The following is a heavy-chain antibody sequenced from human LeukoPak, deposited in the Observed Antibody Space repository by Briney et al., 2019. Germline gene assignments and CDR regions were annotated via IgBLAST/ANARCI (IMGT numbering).Heavy chain of an antibody. Sequence: GGSLRLSCAASGFTFSSYAMSWVRQAPGKGLEWVTAISGSGGSTYYADSVKGRFTISRDNSKNTLYLQMNSLRAEDTAVYYCAKPSSRSGWYAGYWGQGTLVTVSS. CDR3: AKPSSRSGWYAGY. J-gene: IGHJ4*02. CDR1: GFTFSSYA. V-gene: IGHV3-23*01. D-gene: IGHD6-19*01. CDR2: ISGSGGST.